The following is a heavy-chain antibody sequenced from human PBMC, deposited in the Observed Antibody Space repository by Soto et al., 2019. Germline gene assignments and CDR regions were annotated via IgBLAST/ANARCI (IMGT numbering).Heavy chain of an antibody. CDR2: MSYDGSSK. CDR1: GFTFSSYG. CDR3: AKDRRLAIFGVAPIYYYGMDV. J-gene: IGHJ6*02. Sequence: GGSLRLSCAASGFTFSSYGMHWVRQAPGKGLEWVAVMSYDGSSKHYVDSVKGRFTISRDNSKNTLFLQMNSLRAEDTAVYYCAKDRRLAIFGVAPIYYYGMDVWGQGTTVTVSS. D-gene: IGHD3-3*01. V-gene: IGHV3-30*18.